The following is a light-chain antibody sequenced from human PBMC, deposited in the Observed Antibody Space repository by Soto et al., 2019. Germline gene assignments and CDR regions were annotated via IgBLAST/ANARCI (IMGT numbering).Light chain of an antibody. V-gene: IGKV3-20*01. CDR2: GAS. CDR1: QSVSSTY. CDR3: QQYGSSSYT. J-gene: IGKJ2*01. Sequence: ELVLTQSPGTLSLSPGERATLSCMASQSVSSTYLAWYQQNPGQAPRLLIYGASSRATGIPDRFSGSGSGTDFTLTISRLEPEDFAVYFCQQYGSSSYTFGQGTKLEIK.